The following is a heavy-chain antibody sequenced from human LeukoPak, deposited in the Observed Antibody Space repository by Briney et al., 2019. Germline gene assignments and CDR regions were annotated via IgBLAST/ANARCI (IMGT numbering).Heavy chain of an antibody. Sequence: GGSLRLYCAASGFTVSSNYMSWVRQAPGKGLEWVSVIYSGGSTYYADSVKGRFTISRDNSKNTLYLQMNSLRAEDTAVYYCATGYSSSWYGISNFDYWGQGTLVTVSS. V-gene: IGHV3-53*01. CDR2: IYSGGST. D-gene: IGHD6-13*01. CDR3: ATGYSSSWYGISNFDY. CDR1: GFTVSSNY. J-gene: IGHJ4*02.